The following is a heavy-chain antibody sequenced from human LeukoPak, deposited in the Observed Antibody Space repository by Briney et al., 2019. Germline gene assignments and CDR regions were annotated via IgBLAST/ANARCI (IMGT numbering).Heavy chain of an antibody. J-gene: IGHJ4*02. Sequence: KPSETLSLTCTVSGGSISNYYWSWFRQPPGKRLEWIGHIYYDRSTNYNPSFKSRVAISVDTSKNHFSLELSSVTAADTAVYHCARWRGYVYGLDYWGQGTLVTVSS. CDR3: ARWRGYVYGLDY. CDR2: IYYDRST. V-gene: IGHV4-59*01. CDR1: GGSISNYY. D-gene: IGHD5-18*01.